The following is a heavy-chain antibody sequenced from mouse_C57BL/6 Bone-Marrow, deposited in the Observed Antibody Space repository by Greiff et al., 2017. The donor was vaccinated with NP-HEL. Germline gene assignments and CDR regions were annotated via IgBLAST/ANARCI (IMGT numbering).Heavy chain of an antibody. V-gene: IGHV1-64*01. CDR1: GYTFTSYW. CDR2: IHPNSGST. Sequence: VQLQQSGAELVKPGASVKLSCKASGYTFTSYWMHWVKQRPGQGLEWIGMIHPNSGSTNYNEKFKSKATLTVDKSSSTAYMQLSSLTSEDSAVYYCARDDYDGFEDGGQGTTLTVSS. D-gene: IGHD2-4*01. J-gene: IGHJ2*01. CDR3: ARDDYDGFED.